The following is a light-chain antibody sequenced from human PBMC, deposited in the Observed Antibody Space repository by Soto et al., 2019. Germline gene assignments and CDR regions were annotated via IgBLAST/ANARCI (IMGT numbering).Light chain of an antibody. Sequence: EIVLTQSPGTLSLSPGERATLSCRASQSVSSSYLAWYQQKPGQAPRLLIYGASSRATGIADRFSGSGSGTDLTLSISRLEPEDFAVYYWQQYGSSPMYTFGQGTKLEIK. CDR1: QSVSSSY. CDR3: QQYGSSPMYT. CDR2: GAS. V-gene: IGKV3-20*01. J-gene: IGKJ2*01.